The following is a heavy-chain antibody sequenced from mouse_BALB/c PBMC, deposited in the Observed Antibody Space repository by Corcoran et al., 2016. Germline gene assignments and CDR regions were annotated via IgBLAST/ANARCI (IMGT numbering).Heavy chain of an antibody. D-gene: IGHD2-4*01. CDR2: INPNNGGT. CDR1: RYTFTEYT. Sequence: EVQLQQSGPELVKPGASVKISCTTSRYTFTEYTLHCVKQSHGKRLEWIGGINPNNGGTSYNQKFKGKATLTVDKSSSTAYMELRSLTSEDSAVYYWARNYDYDLYAMDYWGQGTSVTVSS. CDR3: ARNYDYDLYAMDY. J-gene: IGHJ4*01. V-gene: IGHV1-18*01.